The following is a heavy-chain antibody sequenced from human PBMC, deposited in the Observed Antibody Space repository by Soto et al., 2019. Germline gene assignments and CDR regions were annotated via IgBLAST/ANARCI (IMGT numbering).Heavy chain of an antibody. CDR3: ARDRIAATGNEVAFDV. CDR1: GDSINTYY. Sequence: QVQLQESGPGLLKPSETLSLTCTVSGDSINTYYWNWLRQSPGKGLEWIAYVSNTGRAKYNPSLESRVTMSVDTSKNQFSLKLSSVTAADTAIYFCARDRIAATGNEVAFDVWGQGTMVTVSS. J-gene: IGHJ3*01. D-gene: IGHD6-13*01. CDR2: VSNTGRA. V-gene: IGHV4-59*01.